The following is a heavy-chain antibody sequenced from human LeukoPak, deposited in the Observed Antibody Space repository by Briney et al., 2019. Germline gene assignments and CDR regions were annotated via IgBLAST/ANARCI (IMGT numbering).Heavy chain of an antibody. D-gene: IGHD3-22*01. CDR3: ARTPNYYDSSGYYSGAYYYYGMDV. CDR2: IIPIFGIA. Sequence: SVKVSCKASGGTFSSYAISWVRQAPGQGLEWMGRIIPIFGIANYAQKFQGRVTITADKSTSTAYMELSSLRSEDTAVYYCARTPNYYDSSGYYSGAYYYYGMDVWGQGTTVTVSS. CDR1: GGTFSSYA. J-gene: IGHJ6*02. V-gene: IGHV1-69*04.